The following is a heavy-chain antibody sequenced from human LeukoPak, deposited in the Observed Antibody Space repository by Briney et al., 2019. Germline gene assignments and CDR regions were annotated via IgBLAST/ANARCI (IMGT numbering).Heavy chain of an antibody. D-gene: IGHD2-21*02. CDR2: IIPIFGIA. CDR3: ARGLRAYCGGDCYSIDY. CDR1: GGTFSSYA. V-gene: IGHV1-69*04. Sequence: ASVKVSCKASGGTFSSYAISWVRQAPGQGLEWMGRIIPIFGIANYAQKFQGRVTITADKSTSTAYMGLSSLRSEDTAVYYCARGLRAYCGGDCYSIDYWGQGTLVTVSS. J-gene: IGHJ4*02.